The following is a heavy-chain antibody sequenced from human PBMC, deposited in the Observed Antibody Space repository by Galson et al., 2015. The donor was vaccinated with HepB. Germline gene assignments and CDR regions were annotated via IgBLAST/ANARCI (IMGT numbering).Heavy chain of an antibody. D-gene: IGHD3-10*01. CDR2: ISSSSSYI. Sequence: SLRLSCAASGFIFSNYRMNWVRQAPGKGLEWVSSISSSSSYIYYADSVKGRFTISRDNAKNSLYLQMNSLRAEDTAVYYCARDRTDTMVRGYIGYYYHAMDVWGQGTTVSVSS. CDR1: GFIFSNYR. J-gene: IGHJ6*02. V-gene: IGHV3-21*01. CDR3: ARDRTDTMVRGYIGYYYHAMDV.